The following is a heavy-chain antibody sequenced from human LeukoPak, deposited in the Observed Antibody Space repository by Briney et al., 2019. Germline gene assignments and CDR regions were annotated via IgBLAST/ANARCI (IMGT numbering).Heavy chain of an antibody. CDR2: ISSSSSYI. CDR3: ARGGQPTNYYDSSGSIDY. Sequence: PGRSLRLSCAASGFTLSSYGMHWVRQAPGKGLEWVSSISSSSSYIYYADSVKGRFTISRDNAKNSLYLQMNSLRAEDTAVYYCARGGQPTNYYDSSGSIDYWGQGTLVTVSS. CDR1: GFTLSSYG. J-gene: IGHJ4*02. V-gene: IGHV3-21*01. D-gene: IGHD3-22*01.